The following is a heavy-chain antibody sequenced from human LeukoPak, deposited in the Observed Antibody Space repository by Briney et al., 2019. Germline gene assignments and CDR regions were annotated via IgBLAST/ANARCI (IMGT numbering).Heavy chain of an antibody. Sequence: GGSLRLSCAASGFTFDDYAMHWVRQAPGKGLEWVSGFSWSGYIIGYADSIKGRFTISRDNAQNSLHLQMNSLRGEDTAFYYCAKDIGRYSSSGYFDYWGQGILVTVSS. CDR1: GFTFDDYA. D-gene: IGHD6-6*01. CDR2: FSWSGYII. J-gene: IGHJ4*02. CDR3: AKDIGRYSSSGYFDY. V-gene: IGHV3-9*01.